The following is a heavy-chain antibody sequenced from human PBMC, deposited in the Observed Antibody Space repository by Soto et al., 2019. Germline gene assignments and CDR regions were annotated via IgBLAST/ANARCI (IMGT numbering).Heavy chain of an antibody. Sequence: EVQLLESGGGLVQPGGSLRLSCAASGFTFSGSAMHWVRQASGKGLEWVGRIRSKANSYATAYAASVKGRFTISRDDSKNTAYLQMNSLKTEDTAVYYCTMTTGIAAADFYYYYGMDVWGQGTTVTVSS. CDR3: TMTTGIAAADFYYYYGMDV. CDR1: GFTFSGSA. CDR2: IRSKANSYAT. V-gene: IGHV3-73*01. D-gene: IGHD6-13*01. J-gene: IGHJ6*02.